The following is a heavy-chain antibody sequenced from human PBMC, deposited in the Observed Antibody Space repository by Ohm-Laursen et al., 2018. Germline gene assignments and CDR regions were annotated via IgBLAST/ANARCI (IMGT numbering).Heavy chain of an antibody. D-gene: IGHD6-13*01. CDR2: IKQDGSQK. CDR3: AGDRNSNTWSYY. J-gene: IGHJ4*02. Sequence: SLRLSCSASGFTFSDHWMTWIRQAPGKGLEWVANIKQDGSQKYYLDSVKGRFTISRDNAKNSPYLQMNSLRAEDTAVYYCAGDRNSNTWSYYWGQGTLVTVS. CDR1: GFTFSDHW. V-gene: IGHV3-7*01.